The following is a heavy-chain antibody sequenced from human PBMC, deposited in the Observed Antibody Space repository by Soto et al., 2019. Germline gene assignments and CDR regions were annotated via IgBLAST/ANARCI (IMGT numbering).Heavy chain of an antibody. CDR2: IYYRGNA. Sequence: SETLSLTCSVSDDSINSDKYYWGWIRQPPGKGLEWIGSIYYRGNAYYNPSLQTRVTISLDKSRSQFSLKLNSVTAADSAVYFSARTPYYDLWSGYRATGMDVWGQGTTVTVSS. CDR1: DDSINSDKYY. CDR3: ARTPYYDLWSGYRATGMDV. V-gene: IGHV4-39*01. J-gene: IGHJ6*02. D-gene: IGHD3-3*01.